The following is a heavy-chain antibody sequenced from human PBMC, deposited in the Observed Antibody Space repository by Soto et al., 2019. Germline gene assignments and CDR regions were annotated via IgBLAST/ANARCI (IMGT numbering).Heavy chain of an antibody. CDR2: IRSKAGNYAT. Sequence: VQLVESGGGLVQPGGSLKLSCAASGFTFSGSAMHWVRQASGKGLEWVGRIRSKAGNYATAYAASGKGRFTISRDDSKNTAYLQMNSLKTEDTAVYYCTSSGSFYFDYWGQGTLVTVSS. CDR3: TSSGSFYFDY. CDR1: GFTFSGSA. D-gene: IGHD1-26*01. J-gene: IGHJ4*02. V-gene: IGHV3-73*02.